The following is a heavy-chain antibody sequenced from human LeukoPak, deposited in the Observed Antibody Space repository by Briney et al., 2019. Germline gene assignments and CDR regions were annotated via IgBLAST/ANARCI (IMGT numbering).Heavy chain of an antibody. CDR1: GFTFNIYG. Sequence: PGGSLRLSCAVSGFTFNIYGMHWVRQAPGKGLEWVAFIRYDGSNKYYADSVKGRFTISRDNSKNTLYLQMNSLRAEDTAVYYCARYYDSSGEDAFDIWGQGTMVTVSS. J-gene: IGHJ3*02. CDR2: IRYDGSNK. V-gene: IGHV3-30*02. D-gene: IGHD3-22*01. CDR3: ARYYDSSGEDAFDI.